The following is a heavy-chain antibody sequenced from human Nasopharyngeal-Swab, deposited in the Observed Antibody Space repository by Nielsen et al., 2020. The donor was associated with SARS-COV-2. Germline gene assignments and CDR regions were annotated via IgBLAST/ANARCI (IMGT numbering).Heavy chain of an antibody. D-gene: IGHD4-23*01. CDR1: GYTFTSYG. CDR3: AKDHPTTVTPGGVS. J-gene: IGHJ5*02. CDR2: ISAYNGNT. Sequence: ASVKVSCKASGYTFTSYGVSWVRQAPGQRLEWMGWISAYNGNTNCAQKFQGRVTMTTDTSTSTAYMELRGLTSDDTAVYYCAKDHPTTVTPGGVSWGQGTRITVSS. V-gene: IGHV1-18*01.